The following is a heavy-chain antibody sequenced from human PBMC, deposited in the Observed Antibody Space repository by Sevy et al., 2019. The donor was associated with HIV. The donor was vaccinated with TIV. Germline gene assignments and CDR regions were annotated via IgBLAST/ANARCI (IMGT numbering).Heavy chain of an antibody. J-gene: IGHJ4*02. V-gene: IGHV1-24*01. CDR2: FDPEDGET. D-gene: IGHD6-13*01. CDR1: GYTLTELS. Sequence: ASVKVSCKVSGYTLTELSMHWVRQAPGKGLEWMGGFDPEDGETIYAQKFQGRVTMSEDTSTVTAYMELSSLRSEETAVYYCATDRRSSWTPSYFDYWGQGTLVTVSS. CDR3: ATDRRSSWTPSYFDY.